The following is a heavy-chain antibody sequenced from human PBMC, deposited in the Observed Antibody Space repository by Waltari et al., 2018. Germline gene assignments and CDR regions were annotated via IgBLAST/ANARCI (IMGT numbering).Heavy chain of an antibody. CDR1: GFTFSSYE. Sequence: EVQLVESGGGLVQPGGSLRLSCAASGFTFSSYEMNWVRQAPGKGLEWVSYISSSGSTIYYADSVEGRVTISRDNAKNSLYLQMNSLRAEDTAVYYCARVLIRIAVAGTPYWGQGTLVTVSS. CDR3: ARVLIRIAVAGTPY. CDR2: ISSSGSTI. J-gene: IGHJ4*02. D-gene: IGHD6-19*01. V-gene: IGHV3-48*03.